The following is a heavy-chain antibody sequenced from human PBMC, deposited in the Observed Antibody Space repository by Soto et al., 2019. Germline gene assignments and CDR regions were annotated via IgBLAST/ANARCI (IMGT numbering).Heavy chain of an antibody. CDR2: INPSDGST. V-gene: IGHV1-46*01. CDR3: ALDRLDFRSGYDAFDI. J-gene: IGHJ3*02. CDR1: GYSFTNYY. Sequence: VQLVQSGAEVRRPGASVKISCRTSGYSFTNYYLHWVRQAPGQGLEWMGTINPSDGSTIYAQKLQGRVTMTRDTSTSTVYTELRSLRSEDAAVYYCALDRLDFRSGYDAFDIWGQGTMVTVSS. D-gene: IGHD3-3*01.